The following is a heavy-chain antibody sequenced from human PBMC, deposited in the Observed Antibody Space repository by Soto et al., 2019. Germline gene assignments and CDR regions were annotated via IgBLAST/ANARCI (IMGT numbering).Heavy chain of an antibody. D-gene: IGHD2-15*01. V-gene: IGHV4-34*01. CDR2: ISHRGNT. J-gene: IGHJ4*02. CDR3: ARWEVVHARDY. Sequence: QVQLQQWGAGLLKPSETLSLTCAVYGGSFSGYYWSWIRQPPGKGLEWIGEISHRGNTDYNPSLKSRVTMSVDTSKSQLSLRLSSVTAADAAVYYCARWEVVHARDYWGQGTLVTVSS. CDR1: GGSFSGYY.